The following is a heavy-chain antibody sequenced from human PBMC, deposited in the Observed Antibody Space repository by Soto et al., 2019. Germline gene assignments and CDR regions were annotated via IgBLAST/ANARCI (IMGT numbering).Heavy chain of an antibody. CDR3: ATLTYYYDSSGYRENWFDP. CDR1: GYTLTELS. CDR2: FDPEDGET. V-gene: IGHV1-24*01. J-gene: IGHJ5*02. D-gene: IGHD3-22*01. Sequence: GASVKVSCKVSGYTLTELSMHWVRQAPGKGLEWMGGFDPEDGETIYAQKLQGRVTMTEDTSTDTAYMELSSLRSEDTAVYYCATLTYYYDSSGYRENWFDPWGQGTLVTVSS.